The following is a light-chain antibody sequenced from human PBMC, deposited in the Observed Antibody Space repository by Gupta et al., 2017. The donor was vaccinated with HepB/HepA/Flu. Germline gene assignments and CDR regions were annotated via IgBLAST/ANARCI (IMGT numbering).Light chain of an antibody. Sequence: EIVLTQSPGTLSLSPGERATLSCGASQSVSSSYLEWYQQKPGQAPRLLIYGAFSRANGIPDRFSGSGSETEFTLTISILEPEDFAVYFCHQYCNSPLIVGGGTXVEIK. CDR2: GAF. CDR1: QSVSSSY. CDR3: HQYCNSPLI. J-gene: IGKJ4*01. V-gene: IGKV3-20*01.